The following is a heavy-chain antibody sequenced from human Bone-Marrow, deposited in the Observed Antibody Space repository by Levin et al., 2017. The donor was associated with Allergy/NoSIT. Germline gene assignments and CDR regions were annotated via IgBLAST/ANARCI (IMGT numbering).Heavy chain of an antibody. CDR2: IHSGGST. CDR1: GFTVSSNY. D-gene: IGHD6-19*01. V-gene: IGHV3-66*01. CDR3: ARESGSGYTSG. Sequence: GGSLRLSCAASGFTVSSNYMSWVRQAPGKGLEWVSVIHSGGSTYYADFLKGRFTISRDSSKNTVYLQLNSLRAEDTAVYYCARESGSGYTSGWGQGTVVTVSS. J-gene: IGHJ4*02.